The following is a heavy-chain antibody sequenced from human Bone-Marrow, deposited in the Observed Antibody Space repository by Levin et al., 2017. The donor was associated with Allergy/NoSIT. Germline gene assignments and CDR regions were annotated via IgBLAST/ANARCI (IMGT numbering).Heavy chain of an antibody. CDR2: IIPILGIA. CDR1: GGTFSSYT. Sequence: ASVKVSCKASGGTFSSYTISWVRQAPGQGLEWMGRIIPILGIANYAQKFQGRVTITADKSTSTAYMELSSLRSEDTAVYYCASSYDYVWGSYRDYDAFDIWGQGTMVTVSS. CDR3: ASSYDYVWGSYRDYDAFDI. J-gene: IGHJ3*02. V-gene: IGHV1-69*02. D-gene: IGHD3-16*02.